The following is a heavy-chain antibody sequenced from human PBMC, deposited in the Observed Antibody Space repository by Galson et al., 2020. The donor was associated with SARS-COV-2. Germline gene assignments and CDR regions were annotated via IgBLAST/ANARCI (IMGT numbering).Heavy chain of an antibody. J-gene: IGHJ4*02. CDR2: IFFDGSDK. CDR1: GFTFSSHA. V-gene: IGHV3-33*01. Sequence: GGSLSLSCAASGFTFSSHAMHWVRQAPGKGLEWVAQIFFDGSDKYYGDSVKGRFTISRDSSKNTVYLQMNNLRADDTAVYYCARDGQTSSGWAFDYWGQGTLVTVSS. D-gene: IGHD6-19*01. CDR3: ARDGQTSSGWAFDY.